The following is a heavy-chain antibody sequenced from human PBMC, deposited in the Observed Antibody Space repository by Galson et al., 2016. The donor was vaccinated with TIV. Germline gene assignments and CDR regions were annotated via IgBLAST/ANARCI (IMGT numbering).Heavy chain of an antibody. CDR3: AKVPSSGFSYYYGIDV. D-gene: IGHD3-22*01. V-gene: IGHV3-23*01. CDR1: GFTFSSYA. CDR2: ITGGGGSS. J-gene: IGHJ6*02. Sequence: SLRLSCAASGFTFSSYALTWVRQAPGKGLEWVSAITGGGGSSYYADSVKGRFTISRDNSKKMFYLQLNSLSAEDTAVYYCAKVPSSGFSYYYGIDVWGQGTTVTVA.